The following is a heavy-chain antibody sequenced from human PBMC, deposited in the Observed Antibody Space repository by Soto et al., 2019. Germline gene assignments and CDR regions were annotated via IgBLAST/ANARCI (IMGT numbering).Heavy chain of an antibody. CDR3: ARGDSSSWYGTYYYYYMDV. V-gene: IGHV1-18*01. D-gene: IGHD6-13*01. Sequence: ASVKVSCKASGYTFTSYGISWVRQAPGQGLEWMGWISAYNGNTNYAQKLQGRVTMTRNTSTSTAYMELSSLRSEDTAVYYCARGDSSSWYGTYYYYYMDVWGKGTTVTVSS. CDR2: ISAYNGNT. CDR1: GYTFTSYG. J-gene: IGHJ6*03.